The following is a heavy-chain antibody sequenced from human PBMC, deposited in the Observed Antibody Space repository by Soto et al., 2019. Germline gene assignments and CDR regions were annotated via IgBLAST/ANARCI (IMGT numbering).Heavy chain of an antibody. D-gene: IGHD6-6*01. CDR2: IYYSGGT. CDR3: ARDIIQQLVRTRYYYYGMDV. Sequence: SETLSLTCTVSGGSISSGDYYWSWIRQPPGKGLEWIGYIYYSGGTYYNPSLKSRVTISVDTSKNQFSLKLSSVTAADTAVYYCARDIIQQLVRTRYYYYGMDVWGQGTTVTVS. V-gene: IGHV4-30-4*01. J-gene: IGHJ6*02. CDR1: GGSISSGDYY.